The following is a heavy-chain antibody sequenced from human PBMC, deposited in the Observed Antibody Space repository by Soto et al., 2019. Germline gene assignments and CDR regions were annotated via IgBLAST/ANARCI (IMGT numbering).Heavy chain of an antibody. J-gene: IGHJ4*02. V-gene: IGHV1-2*02. D-gene: IGHD5-18*01. CDR2: INPNSGDT. CDR3: ATRYSYVHF. Sequence: ASVKVSCKSSGYAFTGYYIHWARQAPGQGLEWMGWINPNSGDTNYAQKFQGRVTMTRDTSFSTAYMELSSLRSDDTAVYYCATRYSYVHFWGQGTLVTVSS. CDR1: GYAFTGYY.